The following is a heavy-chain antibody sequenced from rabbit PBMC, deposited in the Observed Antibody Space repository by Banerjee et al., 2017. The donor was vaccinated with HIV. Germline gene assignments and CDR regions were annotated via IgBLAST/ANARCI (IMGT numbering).Heavy chain of an antibody. CDR3: ARDGSGWGANFNL. D-gene: IGHD4-1*01. CDR2: IDAGSKGST. CDR1: GIDFSVCG. J-gene: IGHJ4*01. V-gene: IGHV1S45*01. Sequence: QEQLVESGGGLVTLGGSLALTCKASGIDFSVCGISWVRQAPGKGLEWIACIDAGSKGSTYYASWAKGRFTISKTSSTTVTLQMTSLTAADMATYFCARDGSGWGANFNLWGPGTLVTVS.